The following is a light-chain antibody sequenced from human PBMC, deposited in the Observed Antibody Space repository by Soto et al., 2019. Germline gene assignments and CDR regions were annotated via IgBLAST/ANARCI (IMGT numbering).Light chain of an antibody. Sequence: DIHMTQSPSSLYAPVGDRVTITCRATQDTRNYLNWYQQKPGNAPNLLIYGASSLHTGVPSRFSGSGSGTDFTLTISSLQPEDFATYYCQQTYYTPLFTFGQGTRLEIK. CDR1: QDTRNY. CDR3: QQTYYTPLFT. J-gene: IGKJ5*01. CDR2: GAS. V-gene: IGKV1-39*01.